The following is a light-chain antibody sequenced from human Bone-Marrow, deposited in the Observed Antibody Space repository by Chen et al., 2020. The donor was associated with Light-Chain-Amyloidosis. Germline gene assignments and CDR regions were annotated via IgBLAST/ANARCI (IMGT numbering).Light chain of an antibody. V-gene: IGLV1-44*01. J-gene: IGLJ3*02. CDR3: AAWDDSLNGRV. Sequence: SVLTQTPSASGTPGQRVTLPCSGSNSNIGGNTVNWYQQLPGTASKLLIFANNQRPSGVPDRFSGSKSGTSASLAISGLQSEDEAVYSCAAWDDSLNGRVFGGGTKLTVL. CDR1: NSNIGGNT. CDR2: ANN.